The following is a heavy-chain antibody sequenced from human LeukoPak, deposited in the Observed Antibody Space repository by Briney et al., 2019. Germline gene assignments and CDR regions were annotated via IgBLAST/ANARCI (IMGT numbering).Heavy chain of an antibody. CDR3: ARLGALPGIVASDY. CDR2: IYHGGST. CDR1: GGSISSSNW. D-gene: IGHD6-13*01. V-gene: IGHV4-4*02. J-gene: IGHJ4*02. Sequence: SGTLSLTCAVSGGSISSSNWWSWVRQPPGKGLEWIGEIYHGGSTSYNPSLKSRVTISVDTSKNQFSLKLSSVTAADTAVYYCARLGALPGIVASDYWGQGTLVTVSS.